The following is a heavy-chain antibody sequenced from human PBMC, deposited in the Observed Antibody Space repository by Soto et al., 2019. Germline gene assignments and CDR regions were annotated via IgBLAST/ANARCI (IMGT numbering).Heavy chain of an antibody. V-gene: IGHV3-53*01. CDR2: IYSGGST. J-gene: IGHJ6*02. CDR3: ARDRTSYYYGSGTLYYCYGMDV. D-gene: IGHD3-10*01. Sequence: PGGSLRLSCAASGFTVSSNYMSWVRQAPGKGLEWVSVIYSGGSTYYADSVKGRFTISRDNSKNTLYLQMNSLRAEDTAVYYCARDRTSYYYGSGTLYYCYGMDVWGQGTTVTVSS. CDR1: GFTVSSNY.